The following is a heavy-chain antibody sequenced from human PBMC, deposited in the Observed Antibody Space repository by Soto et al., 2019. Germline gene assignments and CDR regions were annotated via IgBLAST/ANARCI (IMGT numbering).Heavy chain of an antibody. V-gene: IGHV5-51*01. CDR1: GYDFNTNG. CDR3: ARLPRDCNKTSCYYADH. D-gene: IGHD2-2*01. CDR2: MYPGDSDT. Sequence: PVDSLKICCMCSGYDFNTNGFVWVRQLPGRGLEWVGIMYPGDSDTRYDPSLQGHVTLSVDVTVSTAFLQWRSLETSDTGMYFCARLPRDCNKTSCYYADHWGQGTQVTVSS. J-gene: IGHJ4*02.